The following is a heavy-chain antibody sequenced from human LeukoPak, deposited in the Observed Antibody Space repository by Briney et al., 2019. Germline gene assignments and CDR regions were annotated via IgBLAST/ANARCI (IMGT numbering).Heavy chain of an antibody. CDR2: IKQDGSER. Sequence: PGGSLRLSCAASGFTFSNYAMHWVRQAPGEGLEWVANIKQDGSERYYVDSVKGRFTVSRDNAKNSVYLQMNSLRAEDTAVYYCARDSELLEWLPDSDLWGQGTLVTVSS. D-gene: IGHD3-3*01. J-gene: IGHJ5*02. CDR3: ARDSELLEWLPDSDL. V-gene: IGHV3-7*01. CDR1: GFTFSNYA.